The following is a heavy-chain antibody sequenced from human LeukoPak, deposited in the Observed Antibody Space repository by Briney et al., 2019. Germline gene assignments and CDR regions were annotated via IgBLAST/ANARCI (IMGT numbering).Heavy chain of an antibody. J-gene: IGHJ4*02. CDR2: IYTSGST. V-gene: IGHV4-4*07. Sequence: SETLSLTCTVSGGSISSYYWSWIRQPAGKGLEWIGRIYTSGSTNYNPSLKSRVTKSVDTSKNQFSLKLSSVTAADTAVYYCARDGCSSTSCYTPYYFDYWGQGTLVTVSS. D-gene: IGHD2-2*02. CDR3: ARDGCSSTSCYTPYYFDY. CDR1: GGSISSYY.